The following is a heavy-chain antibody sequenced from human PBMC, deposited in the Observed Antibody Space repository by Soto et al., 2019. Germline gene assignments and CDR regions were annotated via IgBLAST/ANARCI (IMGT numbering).Heavy chain of an antibody. D-gene: IGHD3-9*01. J-gene: IGHJ5*02. CDR2: IYYSGST. CDR1: GGSISSSSYY. CDR3: SRLGSYDILTGYYNYWFDP. Sequence: SETLSLTCTVSGGSISSSSYYWGWIRQPPGKGLEWIGSIYYSGSTYYNPSLKSRVTISLDTSKNQFSLKLSSVTAADTAVYFCSRLGSYDILTGYYNYWFDPWGQGTLVTVS. V-gene: IGHV4-39*01.